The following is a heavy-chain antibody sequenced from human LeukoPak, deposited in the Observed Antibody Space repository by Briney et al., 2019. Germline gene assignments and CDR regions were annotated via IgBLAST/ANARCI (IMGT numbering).Heavy chain of an antibody. J-gene: IGHJ4*02. CDR3: VRGDDIGKHPTRAYYFDI. D-gene: IGHD3-10*01. Sequence: GGSLRLSCAAFRFTFTRHAMSWVRQAPGKGLEWVSTTGLESVHTLCADSVQGRFTVSRDNSRNTLDLQMDNLTVDDTAIYYCVRGDDIGKHPTRAYYFDIWGQGTLVSVSS. CDR2: TGLESVHT. V-gene: IGHV3-23*01. CDR1: RFTFTRHA.